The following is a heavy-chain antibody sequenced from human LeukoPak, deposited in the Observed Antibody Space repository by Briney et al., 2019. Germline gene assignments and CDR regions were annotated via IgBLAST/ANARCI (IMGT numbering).Heavy chain of an antibody. Sequence: SETLSLTCTVSGGSISSSSYYWGWIRQPPGKGLEWIGSIYYSGSTYYNPSLKSRVTISVDTSKNQFSLKLSSVTAADTAVYYCARDNRMAAVDWGQGTLVTVSS. J-gene: IGHJ4*02. D-gene: IGHD5-24*01. CDR2: IYYSGST. V-gene: IGHV4-39*07. CDR1: GGSISSSSYY. CDR3: ARDNRMAAVD.